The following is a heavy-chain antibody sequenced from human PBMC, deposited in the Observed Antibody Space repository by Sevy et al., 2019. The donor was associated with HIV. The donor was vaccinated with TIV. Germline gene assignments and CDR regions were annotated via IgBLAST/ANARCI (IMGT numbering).Heavy chain of an antibody. CDR1: GFTVNDKY. J-gene: IGHJ4*02. CDR3: VSLFLSYRSGWSYFDY. V-gene: IGHV3-66*02. D-gene: IGHD6-19*01. Sequence: GGSLRLSCAISGFTVNDKYIIWVRQAPGKGLEWVSVIFSSGSTYYEDSAKGRFTISRDNSKNTVDLQMNSVGAEETAVYYCVSLFLSYRSGWSYFDYWGQGTLVTVSS. CDR2: IFSSGST.